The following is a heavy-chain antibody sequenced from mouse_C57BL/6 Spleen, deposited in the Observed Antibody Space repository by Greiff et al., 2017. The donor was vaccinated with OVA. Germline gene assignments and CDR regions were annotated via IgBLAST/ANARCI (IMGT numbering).Heavy chain of an antibody. Sequence: EVKLLESGPGLAKPSQTLSLSCSVTGFSITSDYWYWIRQSPGNKLEYIGYISYSGSTYYNPSLISRISITRNTSKNQAYLQLNSVTTEDTAPYYCARWGVYDADWYFDVWGTGTTVTVSS. D-gene: IGHD2-12*01. J-gene: IGHJ1*03. V-gene: IGHV3-8*01. CDR1: GFSITSDY. CDR3: ARWGVYDADWYFDV. CDR2: ISYSGST.